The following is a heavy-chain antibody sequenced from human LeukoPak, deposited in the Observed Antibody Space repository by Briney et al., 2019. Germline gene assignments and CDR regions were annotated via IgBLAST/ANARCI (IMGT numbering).Heavy chain of an antibody. Sequence: SETLSLTCTISGGSISVYYCNWIRQPAGKGLEWICRIYRSGSTNDNPSLKSRVTMSVDTSKNQFSLKLHSVTAADTAVYYCARDYASNYYYMDLWGKGTTVTVSS. CDR1: GGSISVYY. CDR2: IYRSGST. CDR3: ARDYASNYYYMDL. D-gene: IGHD3-16*01. J-gene: IGHJ6*03. V-gene: IGHV4-4*07.